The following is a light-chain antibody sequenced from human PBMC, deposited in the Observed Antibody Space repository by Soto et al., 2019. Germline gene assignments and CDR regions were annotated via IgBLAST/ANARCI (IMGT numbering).Light chain of an antibody. CDR3: QQCNSFPYT. CDR2: DAS. V-gene: IGKV3-15*01. J-gene: IGKJ2*01. CDR1: QSISRS. Sequence: EIVLTQSPAILSVSPGERATLSCRASQSISRSLAWYQQKPGQAPRLLISDASTRATGIPARFSGSGSGTEFTLTISSLQSEDFATYYCQQCNSFPYTFGQGTRLEIK.